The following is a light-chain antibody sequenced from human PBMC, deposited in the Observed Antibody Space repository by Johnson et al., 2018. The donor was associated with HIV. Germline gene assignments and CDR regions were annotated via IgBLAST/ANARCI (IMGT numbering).Light chain of an antibody. CDR3: GTWDSSLSGHYV. Sequence: QSVLTQPPSVSAAPGRLVTVSCSGTTSNIGDHSVSWFQHLPGAAPKLLIYENSKRPSGIPDRFSGSKSGTSATLGITGLQTGDEAGYYCGTWDSSLSGHYVFGPGTEVIVL. J-gene: IGLJ1*01. V-gene: IGLV1-51*02. CDR2: ENS. CDR1: TSNIGDHS.